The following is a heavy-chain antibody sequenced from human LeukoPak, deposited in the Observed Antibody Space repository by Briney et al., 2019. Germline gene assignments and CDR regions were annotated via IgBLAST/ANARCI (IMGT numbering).Heavy chain of an antibody. J-gene: IGHJ4*02. CDR1: GGSFSGYY. CDR2: INHSGST. D-gene: IGHD5-12*01. Sequence: SETLSLTCAVYGGSFSGYYWSWIRQPPGKGLEWIGEINHSGSTNYNLSLKSRVTISVDTSKNQFSLKLSSVTAADTAVYYCARGGYSGYAHWGQGTLVTVSS. CDR3: ARGGYSGYAH. V-gene: IGHV4-34*01.